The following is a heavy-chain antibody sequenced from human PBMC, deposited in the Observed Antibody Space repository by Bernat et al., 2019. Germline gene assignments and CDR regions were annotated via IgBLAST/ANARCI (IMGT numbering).Heavy chain of an antibody. CDR2: ISWNSGSI. V-gene: IGHV3-9*01. J-gene: IGHJ6*02. CDR3: ARGHDYGDYGAKDYYYGMDV. CDR1: GFTFDDYA. D-gene: IGHD4-17*01. Sequence: EVQLVESGGGLVQPGRSLRLSCAASGFTFDDYAMHWVRQAPGKGLEWVSGISWNSGSIGYADSVKGRFTISRDNAKNSLYLQMNSLRAEDTALYYCARGHDYGDYGAKDYYYGMDVWGQGTTVTVSS.